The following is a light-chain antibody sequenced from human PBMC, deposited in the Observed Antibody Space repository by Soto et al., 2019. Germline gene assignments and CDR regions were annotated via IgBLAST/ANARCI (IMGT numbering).Light chain of an antibody. CDR2: DAS. CDR3: QQYSVWPPVLT. Sequence: EILMAQSPATLSVSPGERATLSCRASQSVRSDLAWYQQKPGQAPRLLIYDASTRATDVPARFSGNGPGTEFTLSISSLQSEDFAVYYCQQYSVWPPVLTFGGGTKV. CDR1: QSVRSD. V-gene: IGKV3-15*01. J-gene: IGKJ4*01.